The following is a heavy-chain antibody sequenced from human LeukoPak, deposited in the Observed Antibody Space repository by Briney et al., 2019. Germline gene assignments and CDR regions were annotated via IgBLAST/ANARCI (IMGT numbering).Heavy chain of an antibody. CDR3: ARDGITMVRGVNSHDAFDI. Sequence: GGSLRLSCAASGFTFSSYSMNWVRQAPGKGLEWVSSISSSSSYIYYADSVKGRFTISRDNAKNSLYLQMNSLRAEDTAVYYCARDGITMVRGVNSHDAFDIWGHGTMVTVSS. J-gene: IGHJ3*02. CDR2: ISSSSSYI. CDR1: GFTFSSYS. D-gene: IGHD3-10*01. V-gene: IGHV3-21*01.